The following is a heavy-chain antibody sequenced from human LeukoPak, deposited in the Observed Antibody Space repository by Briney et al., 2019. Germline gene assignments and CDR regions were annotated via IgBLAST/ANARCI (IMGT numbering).Heavy chain of an antibody. J-gene: IGHJ4*02. CDR2: ISGSGGST. Sequence: GGSLRLSCAASGFTFSSYAMSWVRQAPGKGLEWVSAISGSGGSTYYADSVKGRFTISRDNSKNTLYLQMNSLRAEDTAVYYCAKVAWITMIVVVISHFDYWGQGTLVTVSS. CDR3: AKVAWITMIVVVISHFDY. V-gene: IGHV3-23*01. D-gene: IGHD3-22*01. CDR1: GFTFSSYA.